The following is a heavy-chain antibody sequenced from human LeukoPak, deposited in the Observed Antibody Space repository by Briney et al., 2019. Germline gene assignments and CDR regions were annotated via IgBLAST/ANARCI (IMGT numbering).Heavy chain of an antibody. J-gene: IGHJ4*02. D-gene: IGHD3-3*01. Sequence: PSETLSLTCTVSGGSIGSSDSFWGWIRQPPGKGLEWIGSIYYSGTTYYNPSLKSRLTISVDTSKNHFSLKLNSVTPEDTAVYYCARSAAVRKYFWSGYYNFFDYWGQGTLVTVSS. CDR2: IYYSGTT. V-gene: IGHV4-39*02. CDR3: ARSAAVRKYFWSGYYNFFDY. CDR1: GGSIGSSDSF.